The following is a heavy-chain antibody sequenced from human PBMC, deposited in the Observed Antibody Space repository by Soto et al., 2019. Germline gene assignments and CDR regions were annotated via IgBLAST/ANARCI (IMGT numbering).Heavy chain of an antibody. CDR2: ISGSGGST. V-gene: IGHV3-23*01. CDR1: GFTFSSHA. D-gene: IGHD3-9*01. Sequence: GGSLRLSCAASGFTFSSHAMSWVRQAPGKGLEWVSAISGSGGSTYYADSVKGRFTISRDNSKNTLYLQMNSLRAEDTAVYYCAKGGYDILTGYYEIYFDYWGQGTLVTVSS. J-gene: IGHJ4*02. CDR3: AKGGYDILTGYYEIYFDY.